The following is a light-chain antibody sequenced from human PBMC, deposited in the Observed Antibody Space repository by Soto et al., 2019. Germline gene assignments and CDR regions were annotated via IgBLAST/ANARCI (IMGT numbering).Light chain of an antibody. CDR3: MQALQTPNT. CDR1: QSLLHSNGYNY. CDR2: LGS. Sequence: DIVMTQSPLSLPVTPGEPASISCRSSQSLLHSNGYNYLDWYLQKPGQSPQLLIYLGSNRASGVPDRFSGSGSGTYFTLKISRVEAEDVGLYYCMQALQTPNTFGQGTRLEI. V-gene: IGKV2-28*01. J-gene: IGKJ5*01.